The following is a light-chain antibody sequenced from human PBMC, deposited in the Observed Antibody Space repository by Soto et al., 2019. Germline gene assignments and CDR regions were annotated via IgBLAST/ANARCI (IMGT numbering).Light chain of an antibody. Sequence: EIVMTQSPATLSVSPGERATHSCRASQSISSDLAWYQQKPGQAPRLLIYGASTRATGIPATFSGSGSGTEFTLTISSLQSEYFAVYYCQQYNNWPLTFGPGTKVDIK. CDR3: QQYNNWPLT. V-gene: IGKV3-15*01. CDR1: QSISSD. J-gene: IGKJ3*01. CDR2: GAS.